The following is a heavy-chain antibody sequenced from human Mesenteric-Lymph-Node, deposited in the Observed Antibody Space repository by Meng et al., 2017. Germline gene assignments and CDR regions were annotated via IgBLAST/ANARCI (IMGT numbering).Heavy chain of an antibody. V-gene: IGHV4-34*01. CDR3: ARAGGVVVVAAASDNDAYDI. Sequence: SETLSLTCTVSGGSIGIYYWSWIRQPPGKGLEWIGEINHSGSTNYNPSLKSRVTISVDTSKNQFSLKLSSVTAADTAVYYGARAGGVVVVAAASDNDAYDIWGQATMATVSS. CDR1: GGSIGIYY. D-gene: IGHD2-15*01. CDR2: INHSGST. J-gene: IGHJ3*02.